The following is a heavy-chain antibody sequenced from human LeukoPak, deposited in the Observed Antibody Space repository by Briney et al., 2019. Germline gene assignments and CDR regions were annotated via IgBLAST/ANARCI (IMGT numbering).Heavy chain of an antibody. CDR3: ASYLIRGGSYYFDY. V-gene: IGHV3-11*06. Sequence: GGSLRLSCAASGFTFSDYYMSWIRQAPGKGLEWVSYISSSSSYTNYADSVKGRFTISRDNAKNSLYLQMNSLRAEDTAVYYCASYLIRGGSYYFDYWGQGTLVTVSS. J-gene: IGHJ4*02. CDR1: GFTFSDYY. D-gene: IGHD3-16*01. CDR2: ISSSSSYT.